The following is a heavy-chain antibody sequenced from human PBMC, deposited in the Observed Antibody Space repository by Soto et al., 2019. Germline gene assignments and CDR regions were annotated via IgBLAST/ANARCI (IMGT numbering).Heavy chain of an antibody. J-gene: IGHJ2*01. CDR1: GGAFSGYY. CDR2: INDRGSI. CDR3: ARESHDILTGPPWVWYFDL. V-gene: IGHV4-34*01. D-gene: IGHD3-9*01. Sequence: QVQLQQWGAGPLRPLETLSLTCGVSGGAFSGYYWACLRQSPGKGLEWIGEINDRGSINYNPSLKSRVSISVDTSKNHYSLNLRSVTAADTAVYYCARESHDILTGPPWVWYFDLWGRGTLVTVSS.